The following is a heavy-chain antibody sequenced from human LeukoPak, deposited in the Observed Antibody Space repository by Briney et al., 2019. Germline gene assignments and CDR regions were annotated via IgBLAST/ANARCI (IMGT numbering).Heavy chain of an antibody. CDR2: IYYSGGS. J-gene: IGHJ4*02. V-gene: IGHV4-31*03. CDR1: GGSISSGGYY. D-gene: IGHD5-18*01. Sequence: SETLSLTCTVSGGSISSGGYYWSWIRQHSGKGLEWIGYIYYSGGSYYSPSLKSRVTISVGTSKNQFSLNLTSVTAADTAVYYCARGYSYYEYWGQGSLVTVSS. CDR3: ARGYSYYEY.